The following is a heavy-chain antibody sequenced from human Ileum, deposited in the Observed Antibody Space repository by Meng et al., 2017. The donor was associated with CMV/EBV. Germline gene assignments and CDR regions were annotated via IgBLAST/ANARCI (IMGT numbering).Heavy chain of an antibody. CDR1: GFLFNQYG. V-gene: IGHV3-33*01. J-gene: IGHJ4*02. Sequence: SGFLFNQYGMQWVRQAPGKGLEWLAIIRHDGSNIHYADSVKGRFTISRDNSKNTLYLEMESLRGEDTAVYYCVRDGVGATTFYGYFDYWGQGALVTVSS. CDR2: IRHDGSNI. CDR3: VRDGVGATTFYGYFDY. D-gene: IGHD1-26*01.